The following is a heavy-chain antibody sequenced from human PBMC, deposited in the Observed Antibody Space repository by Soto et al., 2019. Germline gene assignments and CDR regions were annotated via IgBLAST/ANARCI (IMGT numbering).Heavy chain of an antibody. J-gene: IGHJ6*02. V-gene: IGHV4-30-4*01. CDR1: GGSISSGDYY. Sequence: PSETLSLTCTVSGGSISSGDYYWSWIRQPPGKGLEWIGYIYYSGSTYYNPSLKSRVTISVDTSKNQFSLKLSSVTAADTAVYYCARGVTYYDFWSDHFYGMDVWGQGTTVTVSS. D-gene: IGHD3-3*01. CDR2: IYYSGST. CDR3: ARGVTYYDFWSDHFYGMDV.